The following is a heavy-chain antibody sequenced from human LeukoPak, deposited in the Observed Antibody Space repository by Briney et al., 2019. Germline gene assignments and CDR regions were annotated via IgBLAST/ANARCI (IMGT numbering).Heavy chain of an antibody. CDR2: ISYDGSNK. CDR3: ARDITMVRGVVDY. CDR1: GFTFSSYA. V-gene: IGHV3-30-3*01. D-gene: IGHD3-10*01. J-gene: IGHJ4*02. Sequence: GGSLRLSCAASGFTFSSYAMHWVRQAPGKGLEWVAVISYDGSNKYYADSVKGRFTISRDNSKNTLYLQMNSLRAEDTAVYYCARDITMVRGVVDYWGQGTLVTVSS.